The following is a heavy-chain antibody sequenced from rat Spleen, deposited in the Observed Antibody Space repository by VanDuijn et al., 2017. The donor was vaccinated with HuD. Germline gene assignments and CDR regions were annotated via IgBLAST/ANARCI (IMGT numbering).Heavy chain of an antibody. V-gene: IGHV5S14*01. CDR2: ITTGGDNT. D-gene: IGHD1-4*01. J-gene: IGHJ3*01. CDR3: TGVGITGIPWFAF. CDR1: GFTFRDYG. Sequence: EVQLVESGGGLVQPGRSLKLSCAASGFTFRDYGMAWVRQTPTKGLEWVASITTGGDNTYYRDSVKGRFSISRDNAKNAQYLQMDSLRSEDTATYYCTGVGITGIPWFAFWGQGTLVTVSS.